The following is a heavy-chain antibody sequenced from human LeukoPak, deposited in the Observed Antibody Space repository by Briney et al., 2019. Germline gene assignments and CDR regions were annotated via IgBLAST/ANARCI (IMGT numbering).Heavy chain of an antibody. J-gene: IGHJ4*02. V-gene: IGHV3-48*03. CDR1: GFTFSSYE. Sequence: SGVSLRLSCAGSGFTFSSYEMNWVRQAPGKGLEWVSYISSSGRAIYYADSVKGRFTVSRDNAKNSLYLQMNSLRAEDTAVYYCARCPRWAHFDYWGQGTLVTVSS. CDR2: ISSSGRAI. CDR3: ARCPRWAHFDY. D-gene: IGHD4-23*01.